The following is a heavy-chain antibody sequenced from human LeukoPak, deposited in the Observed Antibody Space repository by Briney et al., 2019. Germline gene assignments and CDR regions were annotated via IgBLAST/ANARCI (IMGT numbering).Heavy chain of an antibody. V-gene: IGHV3-30*02. CDR3: ARDPRGPTGYDHSGRDTFDY. J-gene: IGHJ4*02. Sequence: GGSLRLSCAASGFTFSSYGMHWVRQAPGKGLEWVAFIRYDGSNKYYADSVKGRFTISRDNSKNTLYLQMNSLRAEDTAVYYCARDPRGPTGYDHSGRDTFDYWGQGTLVTVSS. D-gene: IGHD3-22*01. CDR2: IRYDGSNK. CDR1: GFTFSSYG.